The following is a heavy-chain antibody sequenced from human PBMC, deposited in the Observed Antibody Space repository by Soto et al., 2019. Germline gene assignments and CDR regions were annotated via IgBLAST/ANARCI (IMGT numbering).Heavy chain of an antibody. CDR2: INVGNGNT. J-gene: IGHJ3*02. V-gene: IGHV1-3*01. CDR1: GYTFT. D-gene: IGHD1-1*01. CDR3: ASGTTLYGLDI. Sequence: ASVKVSCKASGYTFTSWVRQAPGQRLEWMGWINVGNGNTKYSQRFQGRVTITRGTSASTAYMELSSLRSEDTAVYYCASGTTLYGLDIWGQGTMVTVSS.